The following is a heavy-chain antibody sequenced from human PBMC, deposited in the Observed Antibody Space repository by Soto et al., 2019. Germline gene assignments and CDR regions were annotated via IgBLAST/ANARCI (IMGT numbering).Heavy chain of an antibody. J-gene: IGHJ5*02. V-gene: IGHV1-18*01. D-gene: IGHD4-4*01. CDR3: ARAVTGAEAWFAP. CDR1: GYTFSNYG. Sequence: PSVKVSCKTAGYTFSNYGITWVRQAPGQPLEWLGWISLYSDGTNYAQKFQGRVSMTTDTSTNTAYMELRSLRSDDTAVYYCARAVTGAEAWFAPSGQGTLVTVSS. CDR2: ISLYSDGT.